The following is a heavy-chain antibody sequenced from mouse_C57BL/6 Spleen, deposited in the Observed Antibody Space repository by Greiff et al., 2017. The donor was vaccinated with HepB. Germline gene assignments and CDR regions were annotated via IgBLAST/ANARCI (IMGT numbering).Heavy chain of an antibody. CDR2: INPSTGGT. CDR3: ARYGNYYGSSYVWFAY. D-gene: IGHD1-1*01. Sequence: VQLKESGPELVKPGASVKISCKASGYSFTGYYMNWVKQSPEKSLEWIGEINPSTGGTTYTQKFKAKATLTVDKSSSTAYMQLKSLTSEDSAVYYCARYGNYYGSSYVWFAYWGQGTLVTVSA. V-gene: IGHV1-42*01. J-gene: IGHJ3*01. CDR1: GYSFTGYY.